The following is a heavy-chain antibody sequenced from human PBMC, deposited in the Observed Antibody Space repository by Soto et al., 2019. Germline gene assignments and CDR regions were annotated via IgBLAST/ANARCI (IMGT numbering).Heavy chain of an antibody. CDR3: ARVTINYYDSSGYSWYFDL. V-gene: IGHV4-59*01. CDR2: IYYSGST. CDR1: GGSISSYY. J-gene: IGHJ2*01. D-gene: IGHD3-22*01. Sequence: SETLSLTCTVSGGSISSYYWSWIRQPPGKGLEWIGYIYYSGSTNYNPSLKSRVTISVDTSKNQFSLKLSSVTAADTAVYYCARVTINYYDSSGYSWYFDLWGRGTLVTVSP.